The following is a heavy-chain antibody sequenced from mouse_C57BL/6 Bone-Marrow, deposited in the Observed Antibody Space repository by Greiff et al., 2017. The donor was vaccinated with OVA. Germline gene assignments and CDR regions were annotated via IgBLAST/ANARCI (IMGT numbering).Heavy chain of an antibody. CDR2: IDPSDSYT. J-gene: IGHJ2*01. CDR3: ARGGAHATEYYFDY. D-gene: IGHD3-2*02. V-gene: IGHV1-69*01. CDR1: GYTFTSYW. Sequence: QVQLQQPGAELVMPGASVKLSCKASGYTFTSYWMHWVKQRPGQGLEWIGEIDPSDSYTNYNQKFKGKSTLTVDKSSSTAYMPLSSLTSEDSAVYYCARGGAHATEYYFDYWGQGTTLTVSS.